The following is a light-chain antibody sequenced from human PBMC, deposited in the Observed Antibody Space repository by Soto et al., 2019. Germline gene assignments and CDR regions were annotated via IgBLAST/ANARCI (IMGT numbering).Light chain of an antibody. J-gene: IGKJ1*01. Sequence: IVLTQSPGTLSLSPGERATLSCRASQSFSATYLAWYQQKPGQAPRLLIYGASSRATGIPDRFSGSGSGTDFTLTISRLEPEDFAVHYCQQYGSSRTFGQGTKVEIK. CDR2: GAS. V-gene: IGKV3-20*01. CDR3: QQYGSSRT. CDR1: QSFSATY.